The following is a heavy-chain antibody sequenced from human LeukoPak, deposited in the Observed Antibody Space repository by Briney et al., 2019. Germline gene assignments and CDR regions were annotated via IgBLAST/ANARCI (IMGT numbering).Heavy chain of an antibody. D-gene: IGHD6-13*01. CDR1: GGSISSSSYY. CDR2: IYYSGST. Sequence: SETLSLTCTVSGGSISSSSYYWGWIRQPPGKGLEWIGSIYYSGSTYYNPSLKSRVTISVDTSKNQFSLKLSSVAAADTAVYYCARGVRAAAGTGDWFDPWGQGTLVTVSS. J-gene: IGHJ5*02. V-gene: IGHV4-39*07. CDR3: ARGVRAAAGTGDWFDP.